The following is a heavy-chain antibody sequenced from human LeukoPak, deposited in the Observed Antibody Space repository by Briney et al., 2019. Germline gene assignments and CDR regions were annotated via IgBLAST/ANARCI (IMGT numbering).Heavy chain of an antibody. CDR3: AKNGQTGFSFDP. J-gene: IGHJ5*02. CDR1: GESLNGHY. CDR2: GDERGGT. D-gene: IGHD3-9*01. V-gene: IGHV4-34*01. Sequence: PSETLSLTCAVYGESLNGHYWSWIRQPPGKGLEWIGGGDERGGTKFNPSLKSRATISADSSKNQFSLRLNSVTAADTAVYYCAKNGQTGFSFDPWGQGTLVTVSS.